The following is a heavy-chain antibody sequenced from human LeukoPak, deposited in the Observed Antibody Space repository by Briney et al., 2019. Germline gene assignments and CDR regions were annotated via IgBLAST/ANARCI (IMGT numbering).Heavy chain of an antibody. V-gene: IGHV3-33*01. Sequence: GRSLRLSCAASGFTLDSYGMHWVRQAPGKGLEWVAVIWYDGGNKYYADSVKGRFTISRDNSKSTLFLQMNSLRAEDTAVYYCARDRRYGEGIDYWGQGTLVTVSS. CDR2: IWYDGGNK. D-gene: IGHD4-17*01. J-gene: IGHJ4*02. CDR1: GFTLDSYG. CDR3: ARDRRYGEGIDY.